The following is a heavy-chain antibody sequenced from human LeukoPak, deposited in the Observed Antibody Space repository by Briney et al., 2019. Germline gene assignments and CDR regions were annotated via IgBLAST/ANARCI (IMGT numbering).Heavy chain of an antibody. CDR1: GYLFSNYW. CDR2: IYPDDSDT. Sequence: GESLKISCKGSGYLFSNYWIAWVRQMPGKGLEWIGIIYPDDSDTRYSPSFQGQVTISADKSISTASLQWSSLKASDTAIYYCARGIAGYNSRGFDYWGQGTLVTVSS. CDR3: ARGIAGYNSRGFDY. J-gene: IGHJ4*02. D-gene: IGHD3-10*01. V-gene: IGHV5-51*01.